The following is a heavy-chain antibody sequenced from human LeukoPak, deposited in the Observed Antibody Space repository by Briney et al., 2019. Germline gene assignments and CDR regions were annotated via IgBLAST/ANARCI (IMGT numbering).Heavy chain of an antibody. CDR1: GGSISTYY. D-gene: IGHD2-21*02. Sequence: SETLSLTCTVSGGSISTYYWNWIRQPPGQGLEWIGYIYHTGSSNYNPSLKSRVTISLDTSKNQFSLNLSSVTAADTAVYYCVRRVVVVTANDKSDAFDVWGQGTVVTVSS. V-gene: IGHV4-59*01. CDR2: IYHTGSS. J-gene: IGHJ3*01. CDR3: VRRVVVVTANDKSDAFDV.